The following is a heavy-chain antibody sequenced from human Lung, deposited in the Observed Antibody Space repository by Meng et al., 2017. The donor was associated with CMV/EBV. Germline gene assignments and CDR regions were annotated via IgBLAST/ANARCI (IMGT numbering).Heavy chain of an antibody. CDR2: IYHSGGT. CDR1: GGSISISTW. CDR3: ARDPYATGWAG. D-gene: IGHD6-19*01. Sequence: QPQESCPGLGKPSGSPSLTFAVSGGSISISTWWSWVRQPPGKGLEWIGEIYHSGGTNYNPSLRGRVTISLDKSKNQFSLTLRSVTAADTAVYYCARDPYATGWAGWGQGTLVTVSS. V-gene: IGHV4-4*02. J-gene: IGHJ4*02.